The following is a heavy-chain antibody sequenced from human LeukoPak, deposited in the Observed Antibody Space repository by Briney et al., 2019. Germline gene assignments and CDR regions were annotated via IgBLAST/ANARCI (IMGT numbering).Heavy chain of an antibody. CDR2: VSHSGST. V-gene: IGHV4-59*01. CDR3: ARGAGWYEH. D-gene: IGHD6-13*01. CDR1: RGSLSGNY. Sequence: KPSETLSLTCTVSRGSLSGNYWGWLRQPPGKGLEWPAYVSHSGSTNYNPSLKSRVTISKDTSRNQFSLRLTSVIAADTAVYYCARGAGWYEHWGQGTLVTVSS. J-gene: IGHJ5*02.